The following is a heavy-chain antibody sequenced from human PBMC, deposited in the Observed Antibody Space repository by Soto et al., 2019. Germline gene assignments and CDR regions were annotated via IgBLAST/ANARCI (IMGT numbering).Heavy chain of an antibody. CDR1: GFTFSSYG. V-gene: IGHV3-30*18. CDR2: ISYDGTNK. Sequence: QVQLVESGGGVVQPGRSLRLSCVASGFTFSSYGMHWVRQALGKGLEWVAVISYDGTNKYYADSVKGRFTISRDNSKNTLYLQMNSLRAEDTAVYYCAKDRSNFPFYYYGMDVWGQGTTVTVSS. D-gene: IGHD6-6*01. CDR3: AKDRSNFPFYYYGMDV. J-gene: IGHJ6*02.